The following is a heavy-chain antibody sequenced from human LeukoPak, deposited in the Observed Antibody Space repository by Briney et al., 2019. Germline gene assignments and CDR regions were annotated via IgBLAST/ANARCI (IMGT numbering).Heavy chain of an antibody. CDR1: GYAFTSTG. Sequence: GASVKVSCKASGYAFTSTGISWVRQAPGQGLEWLGWISTYNDNTNYAQKFQDRVTMTTDTSTSTAYMELRSLRSDDTAVYYCVRVRIRDGHFDYWGQGTLVSVSS. CDR2: ISTYNDNT. V-gene: IGHV1-18*04. D-gene: IGHD2-15*01. J-gene: IGHJ4*02. CDR3: VRVRIRDGHFDY.